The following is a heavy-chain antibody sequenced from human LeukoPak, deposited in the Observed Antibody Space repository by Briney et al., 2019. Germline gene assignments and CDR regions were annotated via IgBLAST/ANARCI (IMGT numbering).Heavy chain of an antibody. D-gene: IGHD1-26*01. V-gene: IGHV3-74*01. Sequence: PGGSLRLSCEASGFTFTTYWIHWVRQGPGKGLVWVSRIKYDGSTSSYADSVKGRFTISRDNSKNTLYLQMNSLRPEDTAVYYCARDLSGSYSCDYWGQGTLVTVSS. CDR1: GFTFTTYW. CDR3: ARDLSGSYSCDY. CDR2: IKYDGSTS. J-gene: IGHJ4*02.